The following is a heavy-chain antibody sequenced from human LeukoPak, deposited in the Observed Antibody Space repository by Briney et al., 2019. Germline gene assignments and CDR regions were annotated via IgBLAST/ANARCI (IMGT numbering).Heavy chain of an antibody. CDR3: ACFHYDFWSGYYTSSWFDP. CDR2: FYHSGST. CDR1: GYSISSGYY. Sequence: PSETLSLTCAVSGYSISSGYYWGWIRQPPGKGLEWIGSFYHSGSTYYNPSLKSRVTISVDTSKNQFSLKLSSVTAADTAVYYCACFHYDFWSGYYTSSWFDPWGQGTLVTVSS. D-gene: IGHD3-3*01. V-gene: IGHV4-38-2*01. J-gene: IGHJ5*02.